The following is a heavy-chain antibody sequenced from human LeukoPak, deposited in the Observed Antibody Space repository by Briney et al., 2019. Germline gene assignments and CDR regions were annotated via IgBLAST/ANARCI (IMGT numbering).Heavy chain of an antibody. Sequence: GRSLRLSCEASGFTFNDYAMPWVRQAPGKGLEWVSGISWNSGSIGYADSVKGRFTISRDNAKNSLYLHINRLRTEDTALYYCAKDMYSSGSNGEGYLQHWGQGTLVTVSS. V-gene: IGHV3-9*01. CDR3: AKDMYSSGSNGEGYLQH. CDR2: ISWNSGSI. CDR1: GFTFNDYA. J-gene: IGHJ1*01. D-gene: IGHD6-19*01.